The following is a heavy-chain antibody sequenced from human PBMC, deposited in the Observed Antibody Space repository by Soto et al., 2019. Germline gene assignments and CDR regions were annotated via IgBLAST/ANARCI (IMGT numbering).Heavy chain of an antibody. D-gene: IGHD4-4*01. J-gene: IGHJ3*02. CDR2: ISGSGGST. Sequence: EVQLLESGGGLVQPGGSLRLSCAASGFTFSSYAMSWVRQAPGKGLEWVSAISGSGGSTYYVDSVKGRFTISRDNSKNTLYLQMNSLRDEDTAVYYCAVYYSRAFDIWGQGTMVTVSS. CDR3: AVYYSRAFDI. CDR1: GFTFSSYA. V-gene: IGHV3-23*01.